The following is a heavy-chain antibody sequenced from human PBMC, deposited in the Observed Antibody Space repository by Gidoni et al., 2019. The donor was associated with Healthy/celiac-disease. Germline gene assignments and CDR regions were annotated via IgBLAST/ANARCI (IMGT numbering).Heavy chain of an antibody. J-gene: IGHJ6*02. V-gene: IGHV3-23*04. CDR1: GLTFSSYA. D-gene: IGHD5-12*01. CDR3: ANEWPYYYGMDV. CDR2: ISGSGGST. Sequence: EVQLVEAGRGVAPPRGSLRLCCAGSGLTFSSYAMSLVRQAPRAGLYWVSAISGSGGSTYYADSVTCRFTISRANSKNTLYLQMNSLRAEDTAAYYCANEWPYYYGMDVWGQGTTVTVSS.